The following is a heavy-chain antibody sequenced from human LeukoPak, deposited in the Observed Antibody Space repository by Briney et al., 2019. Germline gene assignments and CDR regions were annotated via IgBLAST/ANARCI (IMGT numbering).Heavy chain of an antibody. V-gene: IGHV1-69*05. CDR2: IIPIFGTA. CDR3: ARVDSSSGYDNSAFDI. Sequence: ASVKVSCTASGGTFSSYAISWVRQAPGQGLEWMGGIIPIFGTANYAQKFQGRVTITTDESTSTAYMELSSLRSEDTAVYYCARVDSSSGYDNSAFDIWGQGTMVTVSS. CDR1: GGTFSSYA. D-gene: IGHD6-13*01. J-gene: IGHJ3*02.